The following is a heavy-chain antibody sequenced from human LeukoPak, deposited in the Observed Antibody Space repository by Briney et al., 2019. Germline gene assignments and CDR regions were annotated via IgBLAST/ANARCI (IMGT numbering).Heavy chain of an antibody. V-gene: IGHV3-9*01. CDR2: ISWNSGSI. Sequence: GGSLRLSWAASGFTFDDYAMHWVRQAPGKGLEWVSGISWNSGSIGYADSVKGRFTISRDNAKNSLYLQMNSLRAEDTALYYCAKDSTWELQGDAFDIWGQGTMVTVSS. CDR1: GFTFDDYA. CDR3: AKDSTWELQGDAFDI. D-gene: IGHD1-26*01. J-gene: IGHJ3*02.